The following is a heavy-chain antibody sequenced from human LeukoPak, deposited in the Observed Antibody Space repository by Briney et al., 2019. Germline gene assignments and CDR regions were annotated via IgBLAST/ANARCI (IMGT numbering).Heavy chain of an antibody. Sequence: SETLSLTCAVYGGSFSGYYWSWIRQPPGKGLEWVGEINHSGSTNYNPSLKSRVTISVDTSKNQFSLKLSSVTAADTAVYYCARAGYGDFFDYWGQGTLVTVSS. D-gene: IGHD4-17*01. V-gene: IGHV4-34*01. CDR3: ARAGYGDFFDY. CDR1: GGSFSGYY. CDR2: INHSGST. J-gene: IGHJ4*02.